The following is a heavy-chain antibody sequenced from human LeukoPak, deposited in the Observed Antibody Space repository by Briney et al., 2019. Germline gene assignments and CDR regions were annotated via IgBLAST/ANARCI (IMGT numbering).Heavy chain of an antibody. CDR3: ARLVRQQLASPLDY. J-gene: IGHJ4*02. CDR2: ISSSSSYI. D-gene: IGHD6-13*01. Sequence: GGSLRLSCAAFGFTFSTYSMNWVRQAPGEGLEWVSSISSSSSYIYYAGSVKGRFTISRDNAKNSLYLQMHSLRADDTAVYYCARLVRQQLASPLDYWGQGTLVTVSS. CDR1: GFTFSTYS. V-gene: IGHV3-21*01.